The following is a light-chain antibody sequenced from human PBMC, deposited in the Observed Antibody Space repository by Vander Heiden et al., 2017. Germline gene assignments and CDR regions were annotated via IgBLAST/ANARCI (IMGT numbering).Light chain of an antibody. V-gene: IGLV2-11*01. CDR1: STDIDNYNN. Sequence: QSALHQPRSVSGSPGQSVPISCTGTSTDIDNYNNVSWYQQHPGKAPKLMIYDVNKRPSGVPDRVSGSKSGNTSSLTISGLRAEDEGDYFCCSYASSYTGVLGGGTKLTVL. J-gene: IGLJ3*02. CDR2: DVN. CDR3: CSYASSYTGV.